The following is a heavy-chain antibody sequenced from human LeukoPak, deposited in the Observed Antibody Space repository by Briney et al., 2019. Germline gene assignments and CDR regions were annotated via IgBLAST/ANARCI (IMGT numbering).Heavy chain of an antibody. CDR2: IYYSGST. CDR1: GGSFSGYY. V-gene: IGHV4-59*01. D-gene: IGHD3-10*01. Sequence: SETLSLTCAVYGGSFSGYYWSWIRQPPGKGLEWIGYIYYSGSTNYNPSLKSRVTISVDTSKNQFSLKLSSVTAADTAVYYCARETSYGSGSYYFDYWGQGTLVTVSS. CDR3: ARETSYGSGSYYFDY. J-gene: IGHJ4*02.